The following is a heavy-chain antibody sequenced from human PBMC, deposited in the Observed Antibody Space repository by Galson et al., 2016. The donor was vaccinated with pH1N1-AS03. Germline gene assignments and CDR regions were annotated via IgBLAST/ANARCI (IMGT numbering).Heavy chain of an antibody. Sequence: SLRLSCAASGFTFINFAMSWVRQAPGKGLQWVSSISFNGDRTYYADSVKGRFTISRDNSKDTVFLQMNSLKTDDTAVHYCVRHNGDRDRYYFDTSGHLDSWGQGALVTVSS. CDR1: GFTFINFA. CDR3: VRHNGDRDRYYFDTSGHLDS. V-gene: IGHV3-23*01. CDR2: ISFNGDRT. J-gene: IGHJ4*02. D-gene: IGHD3-22*01.